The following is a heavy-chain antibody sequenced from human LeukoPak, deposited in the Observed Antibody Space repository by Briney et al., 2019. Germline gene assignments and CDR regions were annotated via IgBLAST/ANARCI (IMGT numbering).Heavy chain of an antibody. D-gene: IGHD5-24*01. CDR2: IYYSGSS. CDR3: ARRAHNSVYFDY. Sequence: SETLSLTCTVSGGSISRYYWGWIRQPPGKGLEWIGSIYYSGSSYYNPSLKSRVTISVDTSKNQFSLELSSVTAADTAVYYCARRAHNSVYFDYWGQGTLVTVSS. CDR1: GGSISRYY. V-gene: IGHV4-39*01. J-gene: IGHJ4*02.